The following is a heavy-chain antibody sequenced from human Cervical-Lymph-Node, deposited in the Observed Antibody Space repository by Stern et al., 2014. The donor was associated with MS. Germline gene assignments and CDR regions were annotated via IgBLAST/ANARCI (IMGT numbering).Heavy chain of an antibody. D-gene: IGHD3-22*01. CDR2: IWSDGNNK. CDR3: ARDRDTSAYYWGYDAFDF. V-gene: IGHV3-33*01. J-gene: IGHJ3*01. Sequence: VQLVESGGGVVQPGRSLRLSCAASGFTFSSHAIHWVRQAPGKGLEWVAVIWSDGNNKYYVDSVKGRFTILRDNSQNTVYLQMNTLRAEDTAVYYCARDRDTSAYYWGYDAFDFWGQGTMVTVSS. CDR1: GFTFSSHA.